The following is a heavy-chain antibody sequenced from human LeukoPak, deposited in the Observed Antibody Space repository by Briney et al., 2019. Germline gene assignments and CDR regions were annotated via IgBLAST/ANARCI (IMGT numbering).Heavy chain of an antibody. J-gene: IGHJ6*03. D-gene: IGHD2-15*01. Sequence: PGGSLRLSCAASGFTFSSYEMNWVRQAPGKGLEWLSYIGSSDSTTHYADSVKGRFTISRDNSKNTLYLQMNSLRAEDTAIYYCAKNGDRGAYCTGGTCYPYFYYYMDVWGKGTTVTI. CDR1: GFTFSSYE. V-gene: IGHV3-48*03. CDR2: IGSSDSTT. CDR3: AKNGDRGAYCTGGTCYPYFYYYMDV.